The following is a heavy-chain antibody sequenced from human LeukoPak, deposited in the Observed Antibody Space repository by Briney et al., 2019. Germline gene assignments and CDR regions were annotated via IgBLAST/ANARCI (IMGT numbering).Heavy chain of an antibody. CDR1: GFTFSSYA. Sequence: GGSLRLSCAASGFTFSSYAMHWVRQAPGKGLEWVAVISYDGSNKYYADSVKGRFTISRDNSKNTLYLQMNSLRAEDTAVYYCARGHIVVVPAATHAFDIWGQGTMVTVSS. V-gene: IGHV3-30-3*01. CDR2: ISYDGSNK. J-gene: IGHJ3*02. CDR3: ARGHIVVVPAATHAFDI. D-gene: IGHD2-2*01.